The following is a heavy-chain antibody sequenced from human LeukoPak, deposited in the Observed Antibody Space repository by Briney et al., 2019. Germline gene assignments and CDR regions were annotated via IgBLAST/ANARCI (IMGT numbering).Heavy chain of an antibody. CDR1: GYSFTSYG. CDR3: ARDTYYHDSSGYSDY. J-gene: IGHJ4*02. CDR2: ISAYNGNT. V-gene: IGHV1-18*01. Sequence: GESLKISCKGSGYSFTSYGISWVRQAPGQGLEWMGWISAYNGNTNYAQKLQGRVTMTTDTSTSTAYMELRSLRSDDTAVYYCARDTYYHDSSGYSDYWGQGTLVTVSS. D-gene: IGHD3-22*01.